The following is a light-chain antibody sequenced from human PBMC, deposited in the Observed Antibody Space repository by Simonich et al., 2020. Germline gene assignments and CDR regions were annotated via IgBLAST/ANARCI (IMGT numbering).Light chain of an antibody. CDR1: QSLVHSDGNTS. V-gene: IGKV2-30*02. Sequence: DVVMTQSPLSLPVTLGQPASISCRSSQSLVHSDGNTSLNGFKQRPGHSPRRLIYKVSNRDSGVPDRFSGSGSGTDFTLKISRVEAEDVGVYYCMQGTHWPPFTFGPGTKVEIK. CDR2: KVS. CDR3: MQGTHWPPFT. J-gene: IGKJ3*01.